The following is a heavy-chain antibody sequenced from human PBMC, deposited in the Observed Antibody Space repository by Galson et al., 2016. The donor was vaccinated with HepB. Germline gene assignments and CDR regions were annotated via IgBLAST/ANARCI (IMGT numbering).Heavy chain of an antibody. CDR2: IYYTGNT. CDR3: AARYGADVDTFDI. J-gene: IGHJ3*02. Sequence: ETLSLTCTVSGGSISSSRYYWGWIRQPPGNGLEWIGSIYYTGNTYYNPSLKSRVSISVDTSKNRFSLRLSSVTAADTAVYYCAARYGADVDTFDIWGQGTMVTVSS. V-gene: IGHV4-39*01. CDR1: GGSISSSRYY. D-gene: IGHD4/OR15-4a*01.